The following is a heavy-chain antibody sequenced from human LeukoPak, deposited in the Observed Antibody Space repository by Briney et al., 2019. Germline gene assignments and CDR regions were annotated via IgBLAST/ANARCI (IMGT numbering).Heavy chain of an antibody. D-gene: IGHD5-12*01. Sequence: GGSLRLSCAASGFTFSSYGVHWVRQAPGKGLEWVAVISYDGSNKYYADSVKGRFTISRDNSKNTLYPQMNSLRTEDTAVYYCAKDYSGYDWWGHFDYWGQGTLVTVSS. CDR1: GFTFSSYG. CDR2: ISYDGSNK. V-gene: IGHV3-30*18. CDR3: AKDYSGYDWWGHFDY. J-gene: IGHJ4*02.